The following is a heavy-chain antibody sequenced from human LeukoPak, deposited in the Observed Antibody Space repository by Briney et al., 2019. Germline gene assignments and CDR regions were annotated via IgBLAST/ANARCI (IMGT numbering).Heavy chain of an antibody. Sequence: GESLKISCKGSGYSFTNYWIGWVRQMPGQGLEWMGRIDPSDSHVNYRPSFQGHVTISVDTSISTVYLQWSSLKASDTAIYYCVKHNEYSRSSFDCWGQETLVTVSS. CDR2: IDPSDSHV. CDR3: VKHNEYSRSSFDC. V-gene: IGHV5-10-1*01. CDR1: GYSFTNYW. D-gene: IGHD6-6*01. J-gene: IGHJ4*02.